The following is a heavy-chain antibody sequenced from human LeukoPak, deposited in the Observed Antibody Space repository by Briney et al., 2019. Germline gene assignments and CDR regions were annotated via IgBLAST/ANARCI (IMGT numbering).Heavy chain of an antibody. CDR2: TYYRSKWYN. Sequence: SQTLSLTCAISGDSVSSYSAAWNWIRQSPSRGLEWLGRTYYRSKWYNDYAVSVKSRITINPDTSKNQFSLQLNSVTPEDTAVYYCARDRRDYYGSGSYYNLYNWFDPWGQGTLVTVSS. CDR3: ARDRRDYYGSGSYYNLYNWFDP. CDR1: GDSVSSYSAA. V-gene: IGHV6-1*01. D-gene: IGHD3-10*01. J-gene: IGHJ5*02.